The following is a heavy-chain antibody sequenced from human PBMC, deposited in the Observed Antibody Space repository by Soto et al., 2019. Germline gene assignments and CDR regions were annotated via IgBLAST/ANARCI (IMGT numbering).Heavy chain of an antibody. V-gene: IGHV4-34*01. J-gene: IGHJ4*02. Sequence: SETLSLTCAVYGGSFSGYYWSWIRQPPGKGLEWIGEINHSGSTNYNPSLKSRVTISVDTSKNQFSLKLSSVTAADTAVYYCARGREGEPFDYWGQGTLVTVSS. CDR2: INHSGST. CDR1: GGSFSGYY. CDR3: ARGREGEPFDY. D-gene: IGHD2-21*01.